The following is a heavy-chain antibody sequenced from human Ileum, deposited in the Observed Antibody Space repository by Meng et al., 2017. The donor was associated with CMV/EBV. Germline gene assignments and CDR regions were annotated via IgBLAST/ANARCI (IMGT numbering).Heavy chain of an antibody. V-gene: IGHV3-30-3*01. Sequence: LGLSWAAAGVNFRRNARHGVRQAPGKGLEWVAVISYDGSKEYYADSTKGRFTISRDNSKNTLYRQMNSLRAEDTAVFYCARNKTSFDYWGQGTLVTVSS. D-gene: IGHD1-1*01. CDR3: ARNKTSFDY. CDR2: ISYDGSKE. CDR1: GVNFRRNA. J-gene: IGHJ4*02.